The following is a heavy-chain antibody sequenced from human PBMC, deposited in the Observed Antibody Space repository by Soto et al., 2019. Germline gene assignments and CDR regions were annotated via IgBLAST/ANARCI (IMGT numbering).Heavy chain of an antibody. CDR3: ARYLVVVAATQYNWFDP. CDR2: IYYSGST. V-gene: IGHV4-59*01. CDR1: GGSISSYY. Sequence: SETLSLTCTVSGGSISSYYWSWIRQPPGKGLEWIGYIYYSGSTNYNPSLKSRVTISVDTSKNQFSLKLSSVTAADTAVYYCARYLVVVAATQYNWFDPWGQGTLGTVS. J-gene: IGHJ5*02. D-gene: IGHD2-15*01.